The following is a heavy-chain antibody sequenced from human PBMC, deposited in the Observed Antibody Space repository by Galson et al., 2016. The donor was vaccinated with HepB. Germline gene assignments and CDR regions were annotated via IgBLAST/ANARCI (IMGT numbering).Heavy chain of an antibody. CDR1: GFTFSTYA. Sequence: SLRLSCAASGFTFSTYAMTWVRQAPGQGLEWVSVITDSGDDTHHADSVKGRFIMSRDNSKNTAYLQMNNLRDEDTAIYFCARGTKRFCSGSNCYPLDHWGQGTLVTVSS. D-gene: IGHD2-15*01. V-gene: IGHV3-23*01. J-gene: IGHJ4*02. CDR3: ARGTKRFCSGSNCYPLDH. CDR2: ITDSGDDT.